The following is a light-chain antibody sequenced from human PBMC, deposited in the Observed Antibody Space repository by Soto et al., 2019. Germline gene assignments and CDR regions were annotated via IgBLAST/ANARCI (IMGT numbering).Light chain of an antibody. J-gene: IGKJ1*01. CDR2: AAS. V-gene: IGKV1-17*01. CDR1: QGIGND. CDR3: LQHNTYPLT. Sequence: DIQMTQSPSSLSASVGDRVTINCRASQGIGNDLGWYQQKPGKAPKRLIYAASSLQSGVPSRFSGSGSGTESTLTISSLQPEDFAAYYCLQHNTYPLTFGQGTKVDIK.